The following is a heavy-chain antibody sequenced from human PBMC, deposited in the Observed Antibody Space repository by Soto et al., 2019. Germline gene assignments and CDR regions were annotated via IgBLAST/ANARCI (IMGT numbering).Heavy chain of an antibody. V-gene: IGHV3-21*01. CDR3: ARREQQLVSSLDY. D-gene: IGHD6-13*01. CDR1: GFTFSSYG. CDR2: ISSSSSYI. Sequence: PGGSLRLSCAASGFTFSSYGMHWVRQAPGKGLEWVSSISSSSSYIYYADSVKGRFTISRDNAKNSLYLQMNSLRAEDTAVYYCARREQQLVSSLDYWGQGTLVTVSS. J-gene: IGHJ4*02.